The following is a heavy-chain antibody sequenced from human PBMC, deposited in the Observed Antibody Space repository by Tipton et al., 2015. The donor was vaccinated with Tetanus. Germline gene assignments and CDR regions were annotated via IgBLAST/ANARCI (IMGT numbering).Heavy chain of an antibody. Sequence: SLRLSCAASGFTFSTYGMTWVRQAPGKGLEWVANIKHDGSTKSYVDSVKGRFTISRDNGNNSLCLQMNNLRAEDTAVYYCARVSDGGYSPWGQGILVTVSS. D-gene: IGHD1-26*01. J-gene: IGHJ5*02. CDR2: IKHDGSTK. CDR1: GFTFSTYG. CDR3: ARVSDGGYSP. V-gene: IGHV3-7*03.